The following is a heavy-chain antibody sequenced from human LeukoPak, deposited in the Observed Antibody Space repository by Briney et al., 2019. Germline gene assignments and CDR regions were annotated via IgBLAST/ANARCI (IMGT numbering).Heavy chain of an antibody. CDR1: GYSLTELS. D-gene: IGHD3-16*02. CDR3: ATRLGEFSSRDAFNI. J-gene: IGHJ3*02. Sequence: ASVKVSCKVSGYSLTELSMRWVRQAPGKGLEWVGGFSPGDGETIYAQRFQGRVTMTEATSTDTAYMELRSLTYEDTAVYYCATRLGEFSSRDAFNIWGQGTMVTVSS. V-gene: IGHV1-24*01. CDR2: FSPGDGET.